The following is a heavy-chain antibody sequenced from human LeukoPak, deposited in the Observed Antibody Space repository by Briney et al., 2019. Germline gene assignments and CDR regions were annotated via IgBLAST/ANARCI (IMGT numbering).Heavy chain of an antibody. J-gene: IGHJ4*02. D-gene: IGHD1-26*01. V-gene: IGHV3-30-3*01. CDR1: GFTFSSYA. CDR3: ARDNDLSGSLVYYFDY. Sequence: GGSLRLSCAASGFTFSSYAMHWVRQAPGKGLEWVAVISYDGSNKYYADSVKGRFTISRDNSKNTLYLQMNSLRAEDTAVYYCARDNDLSGSLVYYFDYWGQGTLVTVPS. CDR2: ISYDGSNK.